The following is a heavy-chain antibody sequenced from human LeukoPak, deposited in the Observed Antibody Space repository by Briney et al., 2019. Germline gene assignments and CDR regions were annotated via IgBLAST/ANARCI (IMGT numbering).Heavy chain of an antibody. CDR2: IYTSGST. Sequence: SETLSLTCTVSGNSISSGDYYWSWIRQPAGKGLEWIGRIYTSGSTTYNPSLKSRVTISVDTSKNQFSLKLSSVTAADTAVYYCARDKGISDSSGYYLVWGQGTMVTVSS. CDR3: ARDKGISDSSGYYLV. D-gene: IGHD3-22*01. CDR1: GNSISSGDYY. V-gene: IGHV4-61*02. J-gene: IGHJ3*01.